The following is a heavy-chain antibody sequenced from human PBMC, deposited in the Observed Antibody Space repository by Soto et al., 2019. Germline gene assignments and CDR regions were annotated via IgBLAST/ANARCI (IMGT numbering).Heavy chain of an antibody. Sequence: GGSLRLSCAASGFTFSSYAMSWVRQAPGKGLEWVSAISGSGGSTYYADSVKGRFTISRHNSKNTLYLQMNSLRAEDTAVYYCAKDLGSWSHAFDIWGQGTMVTVSS. CDR3: AKDLGSWSHAFDI. CDR1: GFTFSSYA. V-gene: IGHV3-23*01. J-gene: IGHJ3*02. CDR2: ISGSGGST. D-gene: IGHD6-13*01.